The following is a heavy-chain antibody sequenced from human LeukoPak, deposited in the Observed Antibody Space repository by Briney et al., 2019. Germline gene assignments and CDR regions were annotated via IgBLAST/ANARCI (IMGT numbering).Heavy chain of an antibody. CDR2: IIPILGIA. CDR3: ARGYYDILTGYS. Sequence: ASVKVSCTASGGTFSSYAISWVRQAPGQGLEWMGRIIPILGIANYAQKFQGRVTITADKSTSTAYMELSSLRSEDTAVYYCARGYYDILTGYSWGQGTLVTVSS. V-gene: IGHV1-69*04. D-gene: IGHD3-9*01. CDR1: GGTFSSYA. J-gene: IGHJ5*02.